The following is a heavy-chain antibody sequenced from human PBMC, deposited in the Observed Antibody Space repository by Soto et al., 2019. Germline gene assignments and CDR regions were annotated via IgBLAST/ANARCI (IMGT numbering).Heavy chain of an antibody. D-gene: IGHD4-4*01. CDR3: TRDYSNYSWFDP. Sequence: QVQLQESGPGLVKASETLSLTCTVSGGSMKSYYWSWIRQPPGKGLEWIGYVSYTGGTRYNPSLKSRVTISLDTSKNQFSLKLTSVTAADTAVYFCTRDYSNYSWFDPWGQGALVTVSS. V-gene: IGHV4-59*01. CDR2: VSYTGGT. J-gene: IGHJ5*02. CDR1: GGSMKSYY.